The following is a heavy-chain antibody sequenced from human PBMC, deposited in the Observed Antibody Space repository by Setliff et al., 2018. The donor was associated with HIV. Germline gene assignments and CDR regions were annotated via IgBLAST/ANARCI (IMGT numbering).Heavy chain of an antibody. CDR1: GGSISSSSYY. J-gene: IGHJ4*02. D-gene: IGHD5-12*01. V-gene: IGHV4-39*01. Sequence: SETLSLTCTVSGGSISSSSYYWGWIRQPPGKGLEWIGSIYYSGSTYYNPSLKSRVTISVDTSKNQFSLKLNSVTAADTALYYCARQVSIPGVAITPVDYWGQGALVTVSS. CDR3: ARQVSIPGVAITPVDY. CDR2: IYYSGST.